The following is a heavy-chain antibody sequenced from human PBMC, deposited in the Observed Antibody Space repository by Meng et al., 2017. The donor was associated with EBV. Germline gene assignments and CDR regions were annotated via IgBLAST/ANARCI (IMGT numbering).Heavy chain of an antibody. D-gene: IGHD6-13*01. Sequence: LKVRGSSLVKLDQPHTGVITFWATAMSSSGAGVDWISRPPGKAVQRPALIYWEDDKHYTPYNKSRITITKDYPKLHVVLKMPNLDPADTATYYCAHRRDEYSSSWYGWFDPWGQGTLVTVSS. J-gene: IGHJ5*02. V-gene: IGHV2-5*02. CDR1: ATAMSSSGAG. CDR3: AHRRDEYSSSWYGWFDP. CDR2: IYWEDDK.